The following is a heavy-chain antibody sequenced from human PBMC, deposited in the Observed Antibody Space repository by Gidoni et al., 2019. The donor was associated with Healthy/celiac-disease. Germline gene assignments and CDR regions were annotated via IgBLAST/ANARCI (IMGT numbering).Heavy chain of an antibody. V-gene: IGHV3-72*01. J-gene: IGHJ5*02. CDR3: ARVKYSSGWYDWFDP. D-gene: IGHD6-19*01. Sequence: EVQLVESGGGLVQPGGSLRLSCAASGFTFSDPYMDWVRQAPGKGLEWVGRTRNKANSYTTEYAASVKGRFTISRDDSKNSLYLQMNSLKTEDTAVYYCARVKYSSGWYDWFDPWGQGTLVTVSS. CDR2: TRNKANSYTT. CDR1: GFTFSDPY.